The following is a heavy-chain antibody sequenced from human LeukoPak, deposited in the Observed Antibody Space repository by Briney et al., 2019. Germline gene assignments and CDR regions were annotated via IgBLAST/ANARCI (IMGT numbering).Heavy chain of an antibody. CDR3: ARGSGDK. D-gene: IGHD6-19*01. J-gene: IGHJ4*02. CDR1: GFTFSSYA. CDR2: IKQDGSEK. V-gene: IGHV3-7*04. Sequence: PGGSLRLSCAASGFTFSSYAMSWVRQAPGRGLEWVANIKQDGSEKYHVDSVKGRFTISRDNAKNSLYPQMNSLRVEDTAVYYCARGSGDKWGQGTLVTVSS.